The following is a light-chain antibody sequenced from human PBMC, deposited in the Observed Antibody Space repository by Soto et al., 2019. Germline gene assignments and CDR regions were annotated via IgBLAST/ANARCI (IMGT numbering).Light chain of an antibody. V-gene: IGKV3-20*01. CDR3: QQYGSSPFVT. CDR1: QSVSSSY. Sequence: EIVLTQSPGTLSLSPGERATLSCRASQSVSSSYLAWHQQKPGQAPRLHIYGASSRATGIPDRFSGSGSGTDFTLTISRLEPEDFAVYYCQQYGSSPFVTFGQGTKVEIK. CDR2: GAS. J-gene: IGKJ1*01.